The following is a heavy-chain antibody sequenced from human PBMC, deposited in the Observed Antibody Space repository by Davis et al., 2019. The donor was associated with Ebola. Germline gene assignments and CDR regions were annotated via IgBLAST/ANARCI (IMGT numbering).Heavy chain of an antibody. CDR2: IYHSGST. Sequence: MPGGSLRLSCTVSGDSISSTNWWTWVRQPPGKGLEWIAEIYHSGSTNYNPSLKSRVTVSVDKSSNQFSLQLSSVTAADTAVYYCARGGTGALDYWGQGTLVTVSS. CDR3: ARGGTGALDY. CDR1: GDSISSTNW. D-gene: IGHD7-27*01. V-gene: IGHV4-4*02. J-gene: IGHJ4*02.